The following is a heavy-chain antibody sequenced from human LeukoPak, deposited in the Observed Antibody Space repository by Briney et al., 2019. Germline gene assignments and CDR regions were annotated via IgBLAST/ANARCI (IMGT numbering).Heavy chain of an antibody. D-gene: IGHD3-16*02. V-gene: IGHV4-34*01. J-gene: IGHJ5*02. CDR3: ARDRYHNWFDP. CDR2: INHSGST. CDR1: GGSFSGYY. Sequence: PSETLSLTCVVYGGSFSGYYWSWIRQPPGKGLEWIGEINHSGSTNYNPSLKSRVTISVDTSKNQFSLKLSSVTAADTAVYYCARDRYHNWFDPWGQGTLVTVSS.